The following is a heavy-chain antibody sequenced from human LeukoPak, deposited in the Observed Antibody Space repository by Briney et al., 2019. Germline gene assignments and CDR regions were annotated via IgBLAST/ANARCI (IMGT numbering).Heavy chain of an antibody. J-gene: IGHJ4*02. Sequence: SETLSLTCTVSGYSISSGYYWGWIRQPPGKGLEWIGSIYYSGNTYYNPSLKSRVTISVDTSKSQFSLKLNSVTAADMAMYYCARVFARYSGSFWGQGTLVTVSS. CDR1: GYSISSGYY. CDR2: IYYSGNT. D-gene: IGHD1-26*01. CDR3: ARVFARYSGSF. V-gene: IGHV4-38-2*02.